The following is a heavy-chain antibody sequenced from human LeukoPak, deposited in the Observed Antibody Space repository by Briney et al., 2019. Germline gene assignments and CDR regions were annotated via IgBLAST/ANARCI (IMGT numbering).Heavy chain of an antibody. J-gene: IGHJ3*01. CDR1: GGSISSYY. D-gene: IGHD6-13*01. CDR2: IYYSGST. CDR3: ARAYSSSWPDAFDV. Sequence: SETLSLTCTVSGGSISSYYWSWIRQPPGKGLEWIGYIYYSGSTNYNPSLKSRVTISVDTSKNQFSLKLSSVTAADTAVYYCARAYSSSWPDAFDVWGQGTMVTVSS. V-gene: IGHV4-59*01.